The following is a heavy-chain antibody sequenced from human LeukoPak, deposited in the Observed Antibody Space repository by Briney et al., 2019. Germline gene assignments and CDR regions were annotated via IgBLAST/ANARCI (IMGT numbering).Heavy chain of an antibody. CDR1: GYTFTTYW. CDR2: IYPEDSDT. D-gene: IGHD3-10*01. CDR3: ARLGGDTYYFGSASYPNWYFDL. Sequence: GESLKISCQASGYTFTTYWIGWVRQMPGKGLECMGIIYPEDSDTTYIPSFQGQVTISADKSFSTAYLQWSSLKASDTAIYYCARLGGDTYYFGSASYPNWYFDLWGRGTLVTVSS. V-gene: IGHV5-51*01. J-gene: IGHJ2*01.